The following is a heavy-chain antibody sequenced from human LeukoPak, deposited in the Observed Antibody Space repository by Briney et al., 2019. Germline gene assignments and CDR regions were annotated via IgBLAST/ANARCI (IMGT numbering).Heavy chain of an antibody. J-gene: IGHJ4*02. D-gene: IGHD3-22*01. Sequence: TGXXXEWVSAIGTAGDTYYPGSVKGRFTISRENAKNSLYLQMNSLRAGDTAVYYCARSGDSSGIDYWGQGTLVTVSS. CDR2: IGTAGDT. CDR3: ARSGDSSGIDY. V-gene: IGHV3-13*01.